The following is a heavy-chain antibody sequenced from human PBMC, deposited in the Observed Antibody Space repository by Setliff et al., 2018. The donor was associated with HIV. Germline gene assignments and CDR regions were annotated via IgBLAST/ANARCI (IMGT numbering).Heavy chain of an antibody. Sequence: PSETLSLTCTFSGGSINNYYWSWIRQPPGKGLEWIGYIYYTGSNNYNPSLKSRVNISIDTSKNQFSLRLSSVTAADTAVYYCAGGFRDDIVVVSGRPRTWLDPWGQGTLVTVSS. D-gene: IGHD2-2*01. CDR1: GGSINNYY. J-gene: IGHJ5*02. V-gene: IGHV4-59*12. CDR2: IYYTGSN. CDR3: AGGFRDDIVVVSGRPRTWLDP.